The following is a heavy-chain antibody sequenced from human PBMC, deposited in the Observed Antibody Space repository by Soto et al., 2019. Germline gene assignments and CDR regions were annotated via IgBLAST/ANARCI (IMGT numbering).Heavy chain of an antibody. CDR1: GGSISSSSYY. CDR3: ASHRIGYRSSWYYNWFDP. D-gene: IGHD6-13*01. CDR2: IYYSGST. J-gene: IGHJ5*02. V-gene: IGHV4-39*01. Sequence: PSETLSLTCTVSGGSISSSSYYWGWIRQPPGKGLEWIGSIYYSGSTYYNPSLKSRVTISVDTSKNQFSLKLSSVTAADTAVYYCASHRIGYRSSWYYNWFDPWGQGTLVTVSS.